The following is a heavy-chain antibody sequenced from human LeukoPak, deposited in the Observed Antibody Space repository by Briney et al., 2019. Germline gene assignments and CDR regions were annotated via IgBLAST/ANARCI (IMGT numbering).Heavy chain of an antibody. Sequence: GGSLRLSCAASGFTFSSYAMSWVRQAPGKGLEWVSAIGGSGGSTYYADSVKGRFTISRDNSKNTLYLQMNSLRAEDTAVYYCAKDLDSSGYYPGYWGQGTLVTVSS. CDR1: GFTFSSYA. D-gene: IGHD3-22*01. V-gene: IGHV3-23*01. CDR2: IGGSGGST. J-gene: IGHJ4*02. CDR3: AKDLDSSGYYPGY.